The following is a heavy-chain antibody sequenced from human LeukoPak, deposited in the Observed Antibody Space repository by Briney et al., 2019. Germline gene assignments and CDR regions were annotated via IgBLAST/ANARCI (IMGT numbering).Heavy chain of an antibody. CDR2: ISGRGGST. CDR1: GFTFSTYD. V-gene: IGHV3-23*01. CDR3: AKDALDYGDYVFHDY. Sequence: GGSLRLSCAASGFTFSTYDMSWVRQAPGEGLEWVSAISGRGGSTYYADSVKGRFTISRDDSRNTLYLQINSLRAEDTAVYYCAKDALDYGDYVFHDYWGQGTLVTVSS. D-gene: IGHD4-17*01. J-gene: IGHJ4*02.